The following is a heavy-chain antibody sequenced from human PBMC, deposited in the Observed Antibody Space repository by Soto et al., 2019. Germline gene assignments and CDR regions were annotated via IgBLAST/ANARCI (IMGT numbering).Heavy chain of an antibody. V-gene: IGHV3-23*01. CDR3: GKGRGTMVPSGTRTFDY. D-gene: IGHD1-1*01. CDR2: VAYNGDT. CDR1: GFTFTNDA. J-gene: IGHJ4*02. Sequence: HPGGSLRLSCEASGFTFTNDAMTWVRQAPGKGLEWVSTVAYNGDTYSPDSVKGRFTISRDNSRNTVTLQMTSLRAEDTAVYFCGKGRGTMVPSGTRTFDYWGQGTLVTVSS.